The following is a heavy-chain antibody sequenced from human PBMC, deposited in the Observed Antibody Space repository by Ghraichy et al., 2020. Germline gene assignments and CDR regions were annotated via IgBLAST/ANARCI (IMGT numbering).Heavy chain of an antibody. CDR1: GFTFSDYS. CDR2: ITSGSDII. V-gene: IGHV3-48*02. CDR3: ARVSRSGWYFDL. D-gene: IGHD2/OR15-2a*01. J-gene: IGHJ2*01. Sequence: LSLTCAASGFTFSDYSMNWVRQAPGKGLEWVSYITSGSDIISYADSVKGRFTISRDNAQNSVYLQMNSLRDGDTAVYFCARVSRSGWYFDLWGRGTLVTVSS.